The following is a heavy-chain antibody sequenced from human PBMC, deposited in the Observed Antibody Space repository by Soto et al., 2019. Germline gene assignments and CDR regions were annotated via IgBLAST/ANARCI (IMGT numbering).Heavy chain of an antibody. J-gene: IGHJ6*02. Sequence: GGSLRLSCAASGFTFNTYSMDCVRQAPGKGLEWVSFISSRNSFIYYADSVRGRFTISRDNAKNSVFLQMNSLRVEDTAVYYCASHPPGSPRPYYYGMDVWGQGTTVTVSS. CDR2: ISSRNSFI. CDR3: ASHPPGSPRPYYYGMDV. D-gene: IGHD2-2*01. V-gene: IGHV3-21*01. CDR1: GFTFNTYS.